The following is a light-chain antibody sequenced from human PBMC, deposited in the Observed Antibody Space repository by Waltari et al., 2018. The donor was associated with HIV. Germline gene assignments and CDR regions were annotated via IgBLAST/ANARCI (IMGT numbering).Light chain of an antibody. CDR3: QQRGDWPLT. J-gene: IGKJ4*01. CDR1: QSISNY. V-gene: IGKV3-11*01. CDR2: DAS. Sequence: EIVLTQFPVTLSLSPGERATPSCRASQSISNYLAWYQQMPGQAPKLLIYDASNRATGIPARFSGSGSGSDFTLTISSLEPEDFAVYYCQQRGDWPLTFGGGTKVEIK.